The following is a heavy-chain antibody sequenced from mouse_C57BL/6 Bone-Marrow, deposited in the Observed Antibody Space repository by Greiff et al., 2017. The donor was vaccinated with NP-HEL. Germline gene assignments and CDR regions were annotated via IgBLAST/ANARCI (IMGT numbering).Heavy chain of an antibody. CDR3: ARYYGRSYYFDY. J-gene: IGHJ2*01. D-gene: IGHD1-1*01. CDR2: IYPGDGAT. CDR1: GYAFSSYW. Sequence: QVQLQQSGAELVKPGASVKISCKASGYAFSSYWMNWVKQRPGKGLEWIGQIYPGDGATNYNGKFKGKATLTADKSSSTAYMQLSSLTSEDSAVYFCARYYGRSYYFDYWGQGTTLTVSS. V-gene: IGHV1-80*01.